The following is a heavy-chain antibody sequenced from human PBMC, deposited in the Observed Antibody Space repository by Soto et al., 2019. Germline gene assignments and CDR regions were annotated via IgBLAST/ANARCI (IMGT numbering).Heavy chain of an antibody. J-gene: IGHJ4*02. CDR3: AREGVVAATYFDY. CDR2: IYYSGST. V-gene: IGHV4-30-4*01. CDR1: GGSISSGDYY. Sequence: SETLSLTCTVSGGSISSGDYYWSWIRQPPGKGLEWIGYIYYSGSTYCNPSLKSRVTISVDTSKNQFSLKLSSVTAADTAVYYCAREGVVAATYFDYWGQGTLVTVSS. D-gene: IGHD2-15*01.